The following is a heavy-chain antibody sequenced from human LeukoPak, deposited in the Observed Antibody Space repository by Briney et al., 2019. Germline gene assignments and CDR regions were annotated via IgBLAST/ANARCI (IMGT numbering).Heavy chain of an antibody. J-gene: IGHJ6*02. Sequence: ASVKVSCKASGYTFTSYYMHWVRQAPGQGLEWMGIINPSGGSTSYAQKFQGRVTMTRDTSTSTAYMELSSLRSEDTAVYYCAREPYYDFWSGSWNGMDVWGQGTTVTVSS. D-gene: IGHD3-3*01. CDR1: GYTFTSYY. CDR2: INPSGGST. CDR3: AREPYYDFWSGSWNGMDV. V-gene: IGHV1-46*01.